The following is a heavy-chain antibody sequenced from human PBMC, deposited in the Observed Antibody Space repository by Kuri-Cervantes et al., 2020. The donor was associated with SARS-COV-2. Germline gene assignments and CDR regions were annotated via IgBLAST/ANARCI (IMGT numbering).Heavy chain of an antibody. V-gene: IGHV1-46*01. Sequence: ASVKVSRKASGYTFTSYYMHWVRQAPGQGLEWMGIINPSGGSTSYAQKFQGRVTMTRDTSTSTVYMELSSLRSEDTAVYYCASRPYSSGWYEGIDYWGQGTLVTVSS. CDR3: ASRPYSSGWYEGIDY. CDR1: GYTFTSYY. J-gene: IGHJ4*02. CDR2: INPSGGST. D-gene: IGHD6-19*01.